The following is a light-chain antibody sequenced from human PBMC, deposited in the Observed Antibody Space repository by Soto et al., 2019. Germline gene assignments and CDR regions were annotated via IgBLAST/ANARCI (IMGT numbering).Light chain of an antibody. CDR3: VSWDSSLITVV. Sequence: QSVLTQPPSVSAAPGQKVTISCSGSPSIIGKNFVSWYQQLPGTAPKLLIYESDKRPSGIPDRFSGSESGTSATLAITGLQTGDEADYYCVSWDSSLITVVFGGGTKLTVL. J-gene: IGLJ2*01. CDR2: ESD. V-gene: IGLV1-51*02. CDR1: PSIIGKNF.